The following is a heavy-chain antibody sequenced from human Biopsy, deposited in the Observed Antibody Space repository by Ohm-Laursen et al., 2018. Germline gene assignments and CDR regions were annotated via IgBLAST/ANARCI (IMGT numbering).Heavy chain of an antibody. V-gene: IGHV4-59*01. J-gene: IGHJ4*02. D-gene: IGHD5-18*01. CDR2: IDDTGNT. CDR1: GDSINNFF. Sequence: GTLSLTCTVSGDSINNFFWSWIRQPPGKGLEWIAYIDDTGNTKYNPSLLTRVTISIDTSRNQFSLEMTPMTAADTAVYYCARDGWQGYTYGFFESWGQGTLVTVSS. CDR3: ARDGWQGYTYGFFES.